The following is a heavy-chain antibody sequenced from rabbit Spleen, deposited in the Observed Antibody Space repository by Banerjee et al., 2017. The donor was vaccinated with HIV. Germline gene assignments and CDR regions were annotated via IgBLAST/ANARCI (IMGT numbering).Heavy chain of an antibody. CDR3: ARDTSSSFSSYGMDL. J-gene: IGHJ6*01. Sequence: QSLEESGGDLVKPGASLTLTCTASGFSFSSSYYMWWVRQAPGKGLEWIGCINMFTGKSVYASWAKGRFIMSRPSSTTVTLQMTSLTVADTATYFCARDTSSSFSSYGMDLWGPGTLVTVS. V-gene: IGHV1S40*01. CDR2: INMFTGKS. CDR1: GFSFSSSYY. D-gene: IGHD1-1*01.